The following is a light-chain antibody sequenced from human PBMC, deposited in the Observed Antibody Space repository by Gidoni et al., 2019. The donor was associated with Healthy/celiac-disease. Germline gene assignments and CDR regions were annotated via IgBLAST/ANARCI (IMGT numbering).Light chain of an antibody. V-gene: IGLV3-1*01. CDR3: QAWDSSTVV. Sequence: SYEMNKTRSVYVSPGQNASITCSVDKLGDKYACWYQQNPGQSPVLVIYQDSKRPSGIPERFSGFNSGNTATLTIIGTQAMDEADYYCQAWDSSTVVFGGGTTLTVL. CDR1: KLGDKY. CDR2: QDS. J-gene: IGLJ2*01.